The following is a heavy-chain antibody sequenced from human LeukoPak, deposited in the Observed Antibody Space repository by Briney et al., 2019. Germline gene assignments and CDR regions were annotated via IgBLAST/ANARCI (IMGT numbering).Heavy chain of an antibody. D-gene: IGHD3-10*01. Sequence: PSETLSLTCAVYGGSFSGYYWSWIRQPPGKGLEWIGEINHSGSTNYNPSLKSRVTISVDTSKNQFSLKLSSVTAADTAVYYCASTMVRGTDAFDIWGQGTMVTVSS. CDR2: INHSGST. CDR3: ASTMVRGTDAFDI. CDR1: GGSFSGYY. J-gene: IGHJ3*02. V-gene: IGHV4-34*01.